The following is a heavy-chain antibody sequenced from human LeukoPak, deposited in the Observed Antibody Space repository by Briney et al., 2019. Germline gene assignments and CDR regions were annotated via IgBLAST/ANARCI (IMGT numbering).Heavy chain of an antibody. Sequence: GASVKVSCKASGYTFTGYYMHWVRQAPGQGLEWMGWINPNSGGTNYAQKFQGRVTMTRGTSISTAYMELSRLRSDDTAVYYCARDLGYCSGGSCYYYYYGMDVWGQGTTVTVSS. D-gene: IGHD2-15*01. CDR3: ARDLGYCSGGSCYYYYYGMDV. V-gene: IGHV1-2*02. CDR1: GYTFTGYY. CDR2: INPNSGGT. J-gene: IGHJ6*02.